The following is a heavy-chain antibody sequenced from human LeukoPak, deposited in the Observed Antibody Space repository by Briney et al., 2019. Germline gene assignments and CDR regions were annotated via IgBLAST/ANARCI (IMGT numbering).Heavy chain of an antibody. J-gene: IGHJ3*02. CDR1: GFTFSSYG. CDR3: ASLPEDIVVVPAASDAFDI. V-gene: IGHV3-30*02. Sequence: GGSLRLSCAASGFTFSSYGMPWVRQAPGKGLEWVAFIRYDGSNKYYADSVKGRFTISRDNSKNTLYLQMNSLRAEDTAVYYCASLPEDIVVVPAASDAFDIWGQGTMVTVSS. D-gene: IGHD2-2*01. CDR2: IRYDGSNK.